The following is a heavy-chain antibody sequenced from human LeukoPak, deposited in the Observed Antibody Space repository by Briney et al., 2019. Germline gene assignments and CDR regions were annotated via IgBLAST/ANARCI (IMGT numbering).Heavy chain of an antibody. CDR2: IYYSGST. Sequence: PSETLSLTCTVTGGSMNTYYCSWIRQPPGKGLEWIGYIYYSGSTSYSPSLKSRVTMSVDTSKNQFSLNLRSVTAADTAVCYCARVSLDFYDRSGYYYFDYWGQGTLATVSS. J-gene: IGHJ4*02. CDR1: GGSMNTYY. D-gene: IGHD3-22*01. CDR3: ARVSLDFYDRSGYYYFDY. V-gene: IGHV4-59*01.